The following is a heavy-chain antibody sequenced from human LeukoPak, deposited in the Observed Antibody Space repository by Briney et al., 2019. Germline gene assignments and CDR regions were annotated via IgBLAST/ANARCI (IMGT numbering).Heavy chain of an antibody. Sequence: SGGSLRLSCGASGFTFSNYWMHCARQAPGKGLVWVSRIKSDGSSATYADFVKGRFTISRDNAKNMVYLQMNSLRAEDTAVYYCARDPFYGDADLDCWGQETLVTVSS. V-gene: IGHV3-74*01. CDR2: IKSDGSSA. CDR1: GFTFSNYW. CDR3: ARDPFYGDADLDC. J-gene: IGHJ4*02. D-gene: IGHD4-17*01.